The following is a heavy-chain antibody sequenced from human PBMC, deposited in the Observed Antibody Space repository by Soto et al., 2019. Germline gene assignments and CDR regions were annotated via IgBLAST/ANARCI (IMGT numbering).Heavy chain of an antibody. CDR2: ISSSGSTI. Sequence: PVGSLRLSCAASGFTFSSYEMNWVRQAPGKGLEWVSYISSSGSTIYYADSVKGRFTISRDNAKNSLYLQMNSLRAEDTAVYYCARSSPSGYCSSTSCWVGAFDIWGQGTMVTVSS. CDR3: ARSSPSGYCSSTSCWVGAFDI. J-gene: IGHJ3*02. V-gene: IGHV3-48*03. D-gene: IGHD2-2*03. CDR1: GFTFSSYE.